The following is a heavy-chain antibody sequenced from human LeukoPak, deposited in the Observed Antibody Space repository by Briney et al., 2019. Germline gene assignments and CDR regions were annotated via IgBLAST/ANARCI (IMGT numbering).Heavy chain of an antibody. J-gene: IGHJ4*02. Sequence: GGSLRLSCTASGFTLGSHDMHWVRQIPGQGLEWVAAVSSGFHAFFADSVQGRFTVSREDARNSLYLQMNSLGAGDTAVYYCVREARGYHYTYFDYWGQGTLVTGSS. CDR2: VSSGFHA. V-gene: IGHV3-13*01. CDR1: GFTLGSHD. CDR3: VREARGYHYTYFDY. D-gene: IGHD5-12*01.